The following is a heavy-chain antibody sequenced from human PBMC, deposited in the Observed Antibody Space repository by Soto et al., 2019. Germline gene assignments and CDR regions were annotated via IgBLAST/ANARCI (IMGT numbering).Heavy chain of an antibody. CDR2: ISGDSGRI. Sequence: EVQLVESGGGLVQPGESLRLSCAASGLTFSSSNINWVRQAPGKGLEWVSYISGDSGRIYYADSVKGRFTISRDNGKNSLYLQMNSLRDEDTAVYYCARYGYSSSIQDYWGQGTLVTVSS. J-gene: IGHJ4*02. CDR1: GLTFSSSN. V-gene: IGHV3-48*02. CDR3: ARYGYSSSIQDY. D-gene: IGHD6-6*01.